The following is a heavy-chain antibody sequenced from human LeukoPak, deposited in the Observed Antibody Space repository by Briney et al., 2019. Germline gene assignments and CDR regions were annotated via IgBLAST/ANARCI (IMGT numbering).Heavy chain of an antibody. J-gene: IGHJ4*02. Sequence: SETLSLTCTVSGGSINSYCWSWVRQPPGKGLEWVGYIYYRGSTTYNPSLKSRVTLSVDTSQNQFSLKLSSVTAADTAVYYCARDFRASGSLDYWGQGTLVTVSS. V-gene: IGHV4-59*01. CDR1: GGSINSYC. CDR2: IYYRGST. CDR3: ARDFRASGSLDY. D-gene: IGHD1-26*01.